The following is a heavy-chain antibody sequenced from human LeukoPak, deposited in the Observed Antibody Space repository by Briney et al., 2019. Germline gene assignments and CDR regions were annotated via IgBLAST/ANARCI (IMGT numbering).Heavy chain of an antibody. J-gene: IGHJ4*02. Sequence: PSETLSLTCTVSGGSISSYYWSWIRQPPGKGLEWIGYIYYSGSTNYNPSLKSRVTMSVDASKNQFSLKLSSVTAADTAVYYCARDAGGYDGDYWGQGTLVTVSS. V-gene: IGHV4-59*12. CDR2: IYYSGST. CDR3: ARDAGGYDGDY. D-gene: IGHD5-12*01. CDR1: GGSISSYY.